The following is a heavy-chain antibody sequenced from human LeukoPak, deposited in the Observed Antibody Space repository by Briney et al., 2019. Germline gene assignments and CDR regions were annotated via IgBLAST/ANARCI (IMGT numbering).Heavy chain of an antibody. Sequence: GGSLRLSCAASGFTFSTYAMSWVRQAPGKGLEWVSTISGSGVTTYYADSVKGRFTISRDNSKNTLYLQMNSLRAEDTAVYYCAKDPYSSGWPDAFDIWGQGTMVTVSS. D-gene: IGHD6-19*01. V-gene: IGHV3-23*01. J-gene: IGHJ3*02. CDR1: GFTFSTYA. CDR3: AKDPYSSGWPDAFDI. CDR2: ISGSGVTT.